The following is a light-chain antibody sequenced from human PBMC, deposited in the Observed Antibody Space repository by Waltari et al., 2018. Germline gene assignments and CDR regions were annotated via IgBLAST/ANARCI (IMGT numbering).Light chain of an antibody. CDR1: QSISTW. Sequence: DIQMTQSPSFVSASVGDKVTISSRSRQSISTWLAGYQQKPGQAPKLLIYAASTLQTGVPSRFSGSGSGTDFTLTISGLQPEDFATYYCQQADNFLLTFGGGTKVEVK. J-gene: IGKJ4*01. CDR3: QQADNFLLT. CDR2: AAS. V-gene: IGKV1-12*01.